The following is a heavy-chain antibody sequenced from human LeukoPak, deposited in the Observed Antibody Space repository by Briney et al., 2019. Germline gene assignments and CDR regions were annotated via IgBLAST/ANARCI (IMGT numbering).Heavy chain of an antibody. D-gene: IGHD1-14*01. Sequence: GSLRLSCAASGFTFSSYGTHWVRQAPGKGLDWVAVISYDGSKKYYTNSVKGRFTISRDNSKNTLYLQMNSLRAEDTAVYYCAKDGSEAAFDIWGQGTMVTVSS. CDR1: GFTFSSYG. CDR2: ISYDGSKK. CDR3: AKDGSEAAFDI. J-gene: IGHJ3*02. V-gene: IGHV3-30*18.